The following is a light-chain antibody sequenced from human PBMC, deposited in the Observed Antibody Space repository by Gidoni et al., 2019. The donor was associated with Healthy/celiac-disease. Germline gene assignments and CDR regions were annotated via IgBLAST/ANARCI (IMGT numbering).Light chain of an antibody. CDR1: QSVLYRSKNKNY. Sequence: DIVMNQSPDSLAASLGERTTINCKSRQSVLYRSKNKNYLAWYQQKPVQPPKLLIYWASARESGVPDRFSVSVSGTDFTLTISSLQAEDVAVYYCQQYFTTPCTFGQGTKLEIK. CDR2: WAS. V-gene: IGKV4-1*01. CDR3: QQYFTTPCT. J-gene: IGKJ2*02.